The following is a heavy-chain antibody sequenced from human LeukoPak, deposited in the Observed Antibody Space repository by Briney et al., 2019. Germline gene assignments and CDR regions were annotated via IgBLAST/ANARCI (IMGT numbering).Heavy chain of an antibody. J-gene: IGHJ6*02. D-gene: IGHD6-13*01. CDR1: GGSFSGYY. CDR2: INHSGST. Sequence: SETLSLTCDVYGGSFSGYYWSWIRQPPGKGLEWIGEINHSGSTNYNPSLKSRVTISVDTSKNQFSLKLSSVTAADTAVYYCARGRPIAGYYYYYGMDVWGQGTTVTVSS. V-gene: IGHV4-34*01. CDR3: ARGRPIAGYYYYYGMDV.